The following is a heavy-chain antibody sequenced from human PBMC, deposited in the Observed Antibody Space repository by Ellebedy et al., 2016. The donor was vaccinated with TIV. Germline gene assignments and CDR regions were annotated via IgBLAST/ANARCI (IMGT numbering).Heavy chain of an antibody. Sequence: MPSETLSLTCAVSGYTISSGYHWAWIRQPPGKGLEWIGSIFHSGRTYYNPSLQSRVTMSVDTSKNQFSLKLNSVTAADTAIYYCVREGCIAGACYTFEYWGQGILVTVSS. CDR3: VREGCIAGACYTFEY. D-gene: IGHD2-8*02. V-gene: IGHV4-38-2*02. J-gene: IGHJ4*02. CDR1: GYTISSGYH. CDR2: IFHSGRT.